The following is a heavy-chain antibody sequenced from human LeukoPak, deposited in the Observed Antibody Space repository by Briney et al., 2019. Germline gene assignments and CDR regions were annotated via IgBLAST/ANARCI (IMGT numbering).Heavy chain of an antibody. D-gene: IGHD5-12*01. V-gene: IGHV1-18*01. CDR1: AYTFTNYG. CDR3: ARENSGGYTDY. CDR2: ISAYNGNT. J-gene: IGHJ4*02. Sequence: ASVKVSCKASAYTFTNYGITWVRQAPGQGLEWMGWISAYNGNTNYAQKLQGRVTMTTDTSTSTAYMELRSLRSDDPAVYYCARENSGGYTDYWGQGTLVSVSS.